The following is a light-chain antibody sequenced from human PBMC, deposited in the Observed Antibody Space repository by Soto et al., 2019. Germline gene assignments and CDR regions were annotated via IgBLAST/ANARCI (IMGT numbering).Light chain of an antibody. J-gene: IGKJ5*01. CDR3: QQYTNWPPNT. CDR1: QRVSSSY. Sequence: EIVLTQSPGTLSLSPGERATLSCRAIQRVSSSYLAWYQQKPGQAPRLLIYGASTRATGVPARFSGRGSGTEFTLTISSLQSEDFAVYYCQQYTNWPPNTFGQGTRLEI. CDR2: GAS. V-gene: IGKV3-15*01.